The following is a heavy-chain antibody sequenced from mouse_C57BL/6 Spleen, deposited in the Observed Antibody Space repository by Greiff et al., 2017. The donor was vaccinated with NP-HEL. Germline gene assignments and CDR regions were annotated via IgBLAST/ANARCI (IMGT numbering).Heavy chain of an antibody. Sequence: DVKLQESGGGLVKPGGSLKLSCAASGFTFSAYGMHWVRQAPEKGLEWVAYISSGSSTIYYAATVKGRFTISSDNAKNTLFLQMTSLRSEDTAMYYCARPDYYGSSYWYFDVWGTGTTVTVSS. CDR2: ISSGSSTI. V-gene: IGHV5-17*01. CDR3: ARPDYYGSSYWYFDV. J-gene: IGHJ1*03. CDR1: GFTFSAYG. D-gene: IGHD1-1*01.